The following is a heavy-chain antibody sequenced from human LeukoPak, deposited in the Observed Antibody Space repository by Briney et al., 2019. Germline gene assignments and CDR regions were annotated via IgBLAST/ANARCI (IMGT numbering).Heavy chain of an antibody. CDR2: ISGSGGST. CDR3: AKDDRSLTNVVAAN. V-gene: IGHV3-23*01. D-gene: IGHD2-15*01. J-gene: IGHJ4*02. CDR1: GFTFSSYA. Sequence: AGGSLRLSCAASGFTFSSYAMSWVRQAPGKGLEWVSAISGSGGSTYYADSVEGRFTISRDNSKNTLYLQMNSLRAEDTAVYYCAKDDRSLTNVVAANWGQGTLVTVSS.